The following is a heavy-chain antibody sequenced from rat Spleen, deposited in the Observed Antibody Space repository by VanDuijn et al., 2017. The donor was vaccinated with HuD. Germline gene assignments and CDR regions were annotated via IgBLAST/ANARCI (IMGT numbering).Heavy chain of an antibody. Sequence: EVQLVESGGGLVQPGRSLKLSCAASGFTFSNYGMHWIRQAPTKGLEWVASISPSGGSTYYRDSVKGRFTISRDNAKSTLYLQMDSLRSEDTSAYYCATGAGTTEGMRPWFAYWGQGTLVTVSS. D-gene: IGHD1-11*01. J-gene: IGHJ3*01. CDR2: ISPSGGST. CDR1: GFTFSNYG. CDR3: ATGAGTTEGMRPWFAY. V-gene: IGHV5-19*01.